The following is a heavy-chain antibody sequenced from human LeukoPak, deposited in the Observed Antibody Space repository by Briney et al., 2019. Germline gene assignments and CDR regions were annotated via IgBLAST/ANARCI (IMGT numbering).Heavy chain of an antibody. J-gene: IGHJ4*02. CDR1: GYTFTGYD. V-gene: IGHV1-2*02. CDR2: IHLNSGGT. Sequence: GASVKVSCKASGYTFTGYDIHWVRQAPGQGLQWVGCIHLNSGGTNYAQKFQDRVTMTADTSITTAYMELTRLRSDDTAVYYCTRDFQNRKWYDGPGYYFDFWGQGTLVTVSS. D-gene: IGHD2-15*01. CDR3: TRDFQNRKWYDGPGYYFDF.